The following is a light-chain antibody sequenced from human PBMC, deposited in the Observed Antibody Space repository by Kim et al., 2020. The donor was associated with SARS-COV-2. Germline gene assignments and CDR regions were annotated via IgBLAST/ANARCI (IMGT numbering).Light chain of an antibody. Sequence: GQAVTISCTGTSSDVGGYNYVSWYQQHPGKAPKLMIYDVNKRPSGVPDRFSGSKSGNTASLTISGLQAEDEADYYCCSYTGSFTYVFGTGTNVTVL. V-gene: IGLV2-11*01. CDR2: DVN. CDR1: SSDVGGYNY. J-gene: IGLJ1*01. CDR3: CSYTGSFTYV.